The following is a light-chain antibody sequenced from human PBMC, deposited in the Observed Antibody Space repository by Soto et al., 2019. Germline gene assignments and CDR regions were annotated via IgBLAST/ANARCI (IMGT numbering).Light chain of an antibody. J-gene: IGKJ4*01. Sequence: VMTKCPADRPVCQGERSRLSCRASQGIGDTLAWYQHKPGQTPRLLIYDTSTRATGVPTRFSGSRSGAEFTLTLYRLQSEAFAVYYCQPYNAWRITFGGGTKVDIK. CDR2: DTS. V-gene: IGKV3-15*01. CDR1: QGIGDT. CDR3: QPYNAWRIT.